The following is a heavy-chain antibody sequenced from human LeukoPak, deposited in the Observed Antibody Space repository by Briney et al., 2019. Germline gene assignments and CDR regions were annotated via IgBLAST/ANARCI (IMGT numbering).Heavy chain of an antibody. V-gene: IGHV4-34*01. CDR3: ARGRSRRRASPIDY. D-gene: IGHD5/OR15-5a*01. CDR1: GGSFSGYY. J-gene: IGHJ4*02. Sequence: SETLSLTCAVYGGSFSGYYWSWIRQPPGKGLEWIGEINHSGSTNYNPSLKSRVTISVDTSKDQFSLKLSSVTAADTAVYYCARGRSRRRASPIDYWGQGTLVTVSS. CDR2: INHSGST.